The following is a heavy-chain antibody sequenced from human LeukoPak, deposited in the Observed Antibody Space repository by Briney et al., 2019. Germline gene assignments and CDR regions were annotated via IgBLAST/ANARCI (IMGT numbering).Heavy chain of an antibody. J-gene: IGHJ4*02. Sequence: GGSLRLSCAASGLTFSSYWMHWVRQAPGKGLVWVSRIKGDGSSTSYADSVKGRLTISRDNAKNTLYLQMNSLRGEDTAVYYCARGIANKDYWGQGTLVTVSS. V-gene: IGHV3-74*01. CDR2: IKGDGSST. D-gene: IGHD2-21*01. CDR1: GLTFSSYW. CDR3: ARGIANKDY.